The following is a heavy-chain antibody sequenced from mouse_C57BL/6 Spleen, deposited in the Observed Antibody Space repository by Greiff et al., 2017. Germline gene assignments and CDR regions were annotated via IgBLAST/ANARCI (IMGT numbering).Heavy chain of an antibody. CDR3: ARGTMDY. CDR2: IDPSDSYT. V-gene: IGHV1-50*01. Sequence: VKQSCKASGYTFTSYWMQWVKQRPGQGLEWIGEIDPSDSYTNYNQKFKGKATLTVDTSSSTAYMQLSSLTSEDSAVYYCARGTMDYWGQGTSVTVSS. CDR1: GYTFTSYW. J-gene: IGHJ4*01.